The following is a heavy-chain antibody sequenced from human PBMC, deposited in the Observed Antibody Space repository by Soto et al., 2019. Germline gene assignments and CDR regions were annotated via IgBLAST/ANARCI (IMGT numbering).Heavy chain of an antibody. D-gene: IGHD3-22*01. Sequence: PSETLSLTCSISGGSISGYHWNWIRQTPGKGVEWIGYFHNSGNPKYSSSLKSRVTISVDMSENQFSLKLSSVTAADTAVYYCARHGMDYYDSSGYYYSPYYFDYWGQGTLVTVSS. V-gene: IGHV4-59*08. J-gene: IGHJ4*02. CDR2: FHNSGNP. CDR3: ARHGMDYYDSSGYYYSPYYFDY. CDR1: GGSISGYH.